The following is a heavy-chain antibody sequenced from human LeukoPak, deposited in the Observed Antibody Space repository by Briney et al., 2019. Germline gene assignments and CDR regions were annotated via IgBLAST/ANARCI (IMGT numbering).Heavy chain of an antibody. CDR1: GGSFSGHF. J-gene: IGHJ5*02. CDR3: AKNNWFDP. V-gene: IGHV4-34*01. CDR2: ISHSGTT. Sequence: SETLSLTCAVSGGSFSGHFWSWIRQTPGEGLEWIGEISHSGTTKYNPPLKSRVTISADTSKNQFSLKLTSVTAADTGVYYCAKNNWFDPWGQGTLVTVSS.